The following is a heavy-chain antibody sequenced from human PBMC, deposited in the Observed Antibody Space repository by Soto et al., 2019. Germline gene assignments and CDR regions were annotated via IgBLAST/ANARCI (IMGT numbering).Heavy chain of an antibody. Sequence: QVQLQESGPGLVKPLETLSLTCAVSGGSISGTDWWSWVRQVPGKGVEWIGEIHHTGSTNYNPSLKSRVTISVDNSKNQFSLNLYSVTAADTAVYYCATIRGGWHIGYWGQGTLVTVSS. V-gene: IGHV4-4*02. CDR2: IHHTGST. CDR1: GGSISGTDW. D-gene: IGHD6-19*01. J-gene: IGHJ4*02. CDR3: ATIRGGWHIGY.